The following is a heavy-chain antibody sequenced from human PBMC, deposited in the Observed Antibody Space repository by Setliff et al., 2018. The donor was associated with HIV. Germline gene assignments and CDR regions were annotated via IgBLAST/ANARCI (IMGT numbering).Heavy chain of an antibody. D-gene: IGHD2-21*02. V-gene: IGHV4-38-2*01. Sequence: SETLSLTCAVSGYSISSNFLWGWVRQPPGQGLEWIGSIHHAGSTYYNPSLKSRVRISLDTSKNQFSLKLSSVTAADTAVYYCARHDCGGNCDINWFDPWGQGTLVTISS. CDR3: ARHDCGGNCDINWFDP. CDR1: GYSISSNFL. J-gene: IGHJ5*02. CDR2: IHHAGST.